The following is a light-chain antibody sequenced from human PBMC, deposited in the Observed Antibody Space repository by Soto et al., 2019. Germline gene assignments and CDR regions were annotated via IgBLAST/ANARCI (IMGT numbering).Light chain of an antibody. CDR1: QSVSSN. Sequence: EIVMTQSPATLSVSPGERATLSCRASQSVSSNLAWYQQKPGQAPRLLIYGASTRATGIPAWFSGSGSGTEFTLTISSLQSEDFAVYYWQQYNNWPPFTWTFGQGTKVEIK. CDR2: GAS. CDR3: QQYNNWPPFTWT. V-gene: IGKV3-15*01. J-gene: IGKJ1*01.